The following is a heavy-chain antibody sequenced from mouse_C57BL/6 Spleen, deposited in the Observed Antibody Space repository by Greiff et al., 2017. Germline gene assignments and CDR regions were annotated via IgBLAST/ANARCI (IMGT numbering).Heavy chain of an antibody. CDR1: GFTFSSYG. D-gene: IGHD1-1*01. CDR3: ARHHYYGSSYDAMDY. V-gene: IGHV5-6*01. CDR2: ISSGGSYT. J-gene: IGHJ4*01. Sequence: EVKLMESGGDLVKPGGSLKLSCAASGFTFSSYGMSWVRQTPDKRLEWVATISSGGSYTYYPDSVKGRFTISRDNAKNTLYLQMSSLKSEDTAMYYCARHHYYGSSYDAMDYWGQGTSVTVSS.